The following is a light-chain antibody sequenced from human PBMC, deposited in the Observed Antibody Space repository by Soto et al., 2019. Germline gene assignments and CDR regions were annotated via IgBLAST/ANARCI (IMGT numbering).Light chain of an antibody. Sequence: VLTHSASTLSVSTGERATLSCRASQSVGSLLAWYQQKPGQAPRLLIYRASSRATGISGSFSGSGSGTEFTLTITSLQSEDFAVYYCQQYNEWPITFGQRTRLE. CDR1: QSVGSL. V-gene: IGKV3-15*01. CDR2: RAS. CDR3: QQYNEWPIT. J-gene: IGKJ5*01.